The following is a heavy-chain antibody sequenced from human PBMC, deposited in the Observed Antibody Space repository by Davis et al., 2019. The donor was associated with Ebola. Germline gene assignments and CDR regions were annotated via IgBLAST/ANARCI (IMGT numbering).Heavy chain of an antibody. V-gene: IGHV3-66*02. CDR3: ATTQWLREFDY. J-gene: IGHJ4*02. D-gene: IGHD6-19*01. CDR2: IYDQST. CDR1: GFTVSSNH. Sequence: GGSLRLSCTASGFTVSSNHMSWVRQAPGKGLEWVSVIYDQSTAYADAVRGRFIISRDKSNNTLYLEMSSLRVDDTAVYYCATTQWLREFDYWGQGTVVTVSS.